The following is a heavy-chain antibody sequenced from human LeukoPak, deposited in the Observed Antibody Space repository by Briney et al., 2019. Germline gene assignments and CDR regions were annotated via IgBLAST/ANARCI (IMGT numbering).Heavy chain of an antibody. CDR3: ARSAHRTPRPYYYDSSGYYVPQDFDY. J-gene: IGHJ4*02. CDR1: GFTFSSYS. CDR2: IISISSYI. V-gene: IGHV3-21*01. Sequence: GGSLRLSCAASGFTFSSYSMNWVRQAPGKGLEWVSSIISISSYIYYADSVEGRFTISRDNAKNSLYLQMNSLRAEDTAVYYCARSAHRTPRPYYYDSSGYYVPQDFDYWGQGTLVTVSS. D-gene: IGHD3-22*01.